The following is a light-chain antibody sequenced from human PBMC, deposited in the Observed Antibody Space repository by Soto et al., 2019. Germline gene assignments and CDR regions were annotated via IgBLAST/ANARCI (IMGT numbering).Light chain of an antibody. CDR2: GAS. CDR3: QQHGTT. Sequence: EIALTQSPGTLSLSPGERATLSCRASQSLSNSELAWYQQKPGQAPRLLIYGASSRATGSPDRFSGSASVKDFTLTISRLELEDSAVYYCQQHGTTFGQGTKVQIK. CDR1: QSLSNSE. J-gene: IGKJ1*01. V-gene: IGKV3-20*01.